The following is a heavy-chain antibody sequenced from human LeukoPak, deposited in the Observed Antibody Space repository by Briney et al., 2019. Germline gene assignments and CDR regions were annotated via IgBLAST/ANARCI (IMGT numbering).Heavy chain of an antibody. Sequence: GGSLRLSCAASGFTFSSYGMHWVRQAPGKGLEWVAFIRYDGSNKYYADSVKGRFTISRDNSKNTLYLQMNSLRAEDTAVYYCAKDPSVAGEDTAMVHFDYWGQGTLVTVSS. CDR2: IRYDGSNK. J-gene: IGHJ4*02. V-gene: IGHV3-30*02. D-gene: IGHD5-18*01. CDR1: GFTFSSYG. CDR3: AKDPSVAGEDTAMVHFDY.